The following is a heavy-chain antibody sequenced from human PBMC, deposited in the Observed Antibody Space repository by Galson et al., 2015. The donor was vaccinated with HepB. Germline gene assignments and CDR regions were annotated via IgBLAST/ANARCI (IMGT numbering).Heavy chain of an antibody. CDR3: VRDSVPVARINGFHI. Sequence: SLRLSCAASGFTFSKYGIHWVRQAPGRRLEWVAVIWKDGSKTYYADSVKGRFTVSRDNSKNMLYLQMNSLRAGDTALYYCVRDSVPVARINGFHIWGQGTLVTVTS. V-gene: IGHV3-33*01. J-gene: IGHJ3*02. CDR2: IWKDGSKT. CDR1: GFTFSKYG. D-gene: IGHD2-2*01.